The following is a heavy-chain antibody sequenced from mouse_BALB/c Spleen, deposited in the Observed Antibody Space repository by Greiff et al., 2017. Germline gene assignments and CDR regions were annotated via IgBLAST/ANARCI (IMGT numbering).Heavy chain of an antibody. J-gene: IGHJ4*01. V-gene: IGHV2-2*02. D-gene: IGHD1-2*01. CDR1: GFSFTSYG. Sequence: QVQLQQSGPGLVQPSQSLSITCTVSGFSFTSYGVHWVRQSPGKGLEWLGVIWSGGSTDYNAAFISRLSISKDNSKSQVFFKMNSLQANDTAIYYCARRTTATGDYAMDYWGQGTSVTVSS. CDR2: IWSGGST. CDR3: ARRTTATGDYAMDY.